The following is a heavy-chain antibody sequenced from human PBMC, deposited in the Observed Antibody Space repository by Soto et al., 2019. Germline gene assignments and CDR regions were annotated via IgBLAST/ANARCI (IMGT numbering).Heavy chain of an antibody. CDR1: GGTFSSYA. Sequence: QVQLVQSGAEVKRPGSSVKVSCKASGGTFSSYAISWVRQAPGQGLEWMGGIIPIFGTANYAQKFQGRVTITADKSTSTAYMELSSLRSEDTAVYYCARVGDSGSYLDYFDYWGQGTLVTVSS. CDR3: ARVGDSGSYLDYFDY. D-gene: IGHD1-26*01. CDR2: IIPIFGTA. J-gene: IGHJ4*02. V-gene: IGHV1-69*06.